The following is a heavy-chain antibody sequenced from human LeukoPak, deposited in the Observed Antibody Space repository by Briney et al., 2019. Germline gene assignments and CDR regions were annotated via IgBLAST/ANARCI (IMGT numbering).Heavy chain of an antibody. Sequence: PGGSLRLSCAASGFTFSSYDMHWVRQATGKGLEWVSAIGTAGDTYYPGSVKGRFTISRENAKNSLYLQMNSLRAGDTPVYYCARSLDSGYDWGPIGYWGQGTLVTVSS. CDR3: ARSLDSGYDWGPIGY. D-gene: IGHD5-12*01. V-gene: IGHV3-13*04. J-gene: IGHJ4*02. CDR2: IGTAGDT. CDR1: GFTFSSYD.